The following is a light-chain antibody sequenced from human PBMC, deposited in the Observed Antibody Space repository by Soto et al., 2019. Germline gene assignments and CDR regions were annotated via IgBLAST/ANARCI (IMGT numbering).Light chain of an antibody. J-gene: IGLJ2*01. V-gene: IGLV1-40*01. CDR1: SSNIGAGYD. Sequence: QAVVTQPPSVSGAPGQRVIISCTGSSSNIGAGYDVHWYQQVPGTVPKLLISTTSDRPSGVPDRFSGAKSGTSASLAITGLPAEDEADYYCQSYDSSLSVIFGGGTKLTVL. CDR3: QSYDSSLSVI. CDR2: TTS.